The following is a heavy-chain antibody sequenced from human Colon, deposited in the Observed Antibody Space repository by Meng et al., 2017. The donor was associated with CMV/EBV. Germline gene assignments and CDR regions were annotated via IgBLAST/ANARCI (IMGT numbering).Heavy chain of an antibody. D-gene: IGHD2-2*01. CDR3: AKDFQCSSTSCGPYMDV. Sequence: GRSLRLSCAASGLTFSSYGMHWVRQAPGKGLEWVAFIRYDGSNKYYADSVKGRFTISRDNSKNTLYLQMNSLRAEDTAVYYCAKDFQCSSTSCGPYMDVWDQGTTVTVSS. V-gene: IGHV3-30*02. CDR1: GLTFSSYG. CDR2: IRYDGSNK. J-gene: IGHJ6*02.